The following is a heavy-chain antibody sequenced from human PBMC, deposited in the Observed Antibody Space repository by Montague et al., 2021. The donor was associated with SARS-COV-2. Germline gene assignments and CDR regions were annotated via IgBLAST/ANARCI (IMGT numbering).Heavy chain of an antibody. CDR3: ARSHYSVSWCPD. Sequence: SETLSLTCAIYGGSLRGYFWSWIRQSPGKGLEWIGEISYTGHTRYNPSLQSRVSISGDSSENQFSLTLTSVTAADTAVYYCARSHYSVSWCPDWGQGTLVTVSS. J-gene: IGHJ4*02. D-gene: IGHD5/OR15-5a*01. CDR2: ISYTGHT. V-gene: IGHV4-34*01. CDR1: GGSLRGYF.